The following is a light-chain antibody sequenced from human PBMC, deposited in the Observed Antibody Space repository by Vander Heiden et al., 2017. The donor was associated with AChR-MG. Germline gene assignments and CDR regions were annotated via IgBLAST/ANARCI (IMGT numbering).Light chain of an antibody. J-gene: IGLJ2*01. CDR1: NIGSKN. CDR2: RDS. CDR3: QVWDSSTVV. V-gene: IGLV3-9*01. Sequence: SYALTQPLSVSVALGQTARITCGGNNIGSKNVHWYQQKPGQAPVLVIYRDSNRPSGIPERFSGSNSGNTATLTSSRAQAGDEADYYCQVWDSSTVVFGGGTKLTVL.